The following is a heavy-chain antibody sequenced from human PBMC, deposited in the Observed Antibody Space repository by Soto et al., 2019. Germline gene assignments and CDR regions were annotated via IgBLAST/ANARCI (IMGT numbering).Heavy chain of an antibody. CDR3: ARDSPANSTSCPADP. Sequence: PGGSLRLSCAASGFTSSSYGMHWVRQAPGKGLEWVAVIWYDGSNKYYADSVKGRFTISRDNSKNTLYLQMNSLRAEDTAVYYCARDSPANSTSCPADPWGQGTLVTVSS. V-gene: IGHV3-33*01. CDR2: IWYDGSNK. J-gene: IGHJ5*02. D-gene: IGHD2-2*01. CDR1: GFTSSSYG.